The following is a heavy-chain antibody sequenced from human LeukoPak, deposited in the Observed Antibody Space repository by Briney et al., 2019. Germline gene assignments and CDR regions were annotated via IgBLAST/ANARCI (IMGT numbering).Heavy chain of an antibody. D-gene: IGHD3-9*01. CDR2: ITSGDFV. CDR3: ARDLDWILFDY. V-gene: IGHV3-69-1*01. Sequence: GGSLRLSCAASGFTFSAYSMNWVRQAPGKGLEWVSSITSGDFVYFADSLKGRFTISRDNAKSSLFLQMNSLSAEDTAVYYCARDLDWILFDYWGQGTLVTVSS. J-gene: IGHJ4*02. CDR1: GFTFSAYS.